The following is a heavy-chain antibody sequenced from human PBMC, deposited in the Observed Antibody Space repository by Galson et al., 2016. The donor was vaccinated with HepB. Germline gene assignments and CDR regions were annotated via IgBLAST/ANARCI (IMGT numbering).Heavy chain of an antibody. J-gene: IGHJ2*01. D-gene: IGHD6-25*01. CDR3: AKNGPAHSGGWYFGL. V-gene: IGHV4-4*02. Sequence: SETLSLTCAVSGASVSSDTWWSWVRQPPQKGLEWIAEADHRGNSNYNPALKTRVIISLDSSKNEISRKLTSVTAADTAVYYCAKNGPAHSGGWYFGLWGRGTLVTVSS. CDR1: GASVSSDTW. CDR2: ADHRGNS.